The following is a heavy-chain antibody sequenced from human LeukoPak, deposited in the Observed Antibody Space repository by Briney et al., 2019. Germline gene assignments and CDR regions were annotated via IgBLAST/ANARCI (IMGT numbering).Heavy chain of an antibody. D-gene: IGHD3-3*01. CDR1: GFTFSSYS. CDR3: ARDVHYDFWSGYYPFGYMDV. J-gene: IGHJ6*03. Sequence: GGSLRLSCAASGFTFSSYSMNWVRQAPGKGLEWVSSISSSSSYIYYADSVKGRFTISRDNAKNSLYLQMNSLRAEDTAVCYCARDVHYDFWSGYYPFGYMDVWGKGTTVTVSS. CDR2: ISSSSSYI. V-gene: IGHV3-21*01.